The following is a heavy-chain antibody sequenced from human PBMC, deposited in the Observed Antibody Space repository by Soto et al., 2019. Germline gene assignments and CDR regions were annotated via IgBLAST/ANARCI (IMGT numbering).Heavy chain of an antibody. CDR2: IIPIFGTA. CDR1: GGTFSSYA. V-gene: IGHV1-69*13. D-gene: IGHD3-22*01. CDR3: AISITMMSPPSAYYYYRMYV. J-gene: IGHJ6*04. Sequence: GASVKVSCKASGGTFSSYAISWVRQAPGQGLEWMGGIIPIFGTANYAQKFQGRVTITADESTSTAYMELSSLRSEDTAVYYCAISITMMSPPSAYYYYRMYVWGKGTTVTVSS.